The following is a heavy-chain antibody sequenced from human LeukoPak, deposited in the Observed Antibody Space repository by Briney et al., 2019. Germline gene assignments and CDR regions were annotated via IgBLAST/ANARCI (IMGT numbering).Heavy chain of an antibody. CDR2: ISAYNGNT. J-gene: IGHJ5*02. CDR1: GYTFTNYG. D-gene: IGHD2-2*01. V-gene: IGHV1-18*01. CDR3: ARGDPLRYCSSTSCLTASHPFDP. Sequence: ASVKVSCRASGYTFTNYGISWVRQAPGQGLEWMGWISAYNGNTSYAQNLQGRVTMTTDTSTSTAYMELRSLRSEDTAVYYCARGDPLRYCSSTSCLTASHPFDPWGQGTLVTVSS.